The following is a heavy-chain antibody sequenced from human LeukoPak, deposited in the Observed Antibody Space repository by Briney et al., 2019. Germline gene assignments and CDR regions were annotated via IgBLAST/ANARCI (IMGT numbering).Heavy chain of an antibody. Sequence: ASVKVSCKASRYTFTSYYMHWVRQAPGQGLEWMGIINPSGGSTSYAQRFQGRVTMTRDTSTSTVYMELISLRSDDTAVYYCARGESSEAFDIWGQGTMVTVSS. CDR2: INPSGGST. V-gene: IGHV1-46*01. J-gene: IGHJ3*02. CDR3: ARGESSEAFDI. CDR1: RYTFTSYY.